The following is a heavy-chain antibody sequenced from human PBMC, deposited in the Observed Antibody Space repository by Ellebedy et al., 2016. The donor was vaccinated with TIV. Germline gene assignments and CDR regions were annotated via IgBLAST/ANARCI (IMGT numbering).Heavy chain of an antibody. J-gene: IGHJ4*02. CDR3: ARDVAGTTGDS. Sequence: GESLKISCAASGFNVSNHYMSWVRQAPGKGLEWLSYISDTGGTKSYADSVRGRFTISRDNARSSVYLQMTGLTAEDTAVYYCARDVAGTTGDSWGQGILVAVSS. D-gene: IGHD1-1*01. V-gene: IGHV3-11*04. CDR1: GFNVSNHY. CDR2: ISDTGGTK.